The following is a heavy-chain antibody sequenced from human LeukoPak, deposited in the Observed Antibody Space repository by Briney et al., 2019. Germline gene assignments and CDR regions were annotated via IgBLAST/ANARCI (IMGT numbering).Heavy chain of an antibody. CDR3: ARDSYYGSGSYL. CDR1: GFTFSSYS. Sequence: GGSLRLSCAASGFTFSSYSMNWVRQAPGKGLEWVSSMSSSSSYIYYADSVKGRFTISRDNAKNSLYLQMNSLRAEDTAVYYCARDSYYGSGSYLWGQGTLVTVSS. CDR2: MSSSSSYI. D-gene: IGHD3-10*01. V-gene: IGHV3-21*01. J-gene: IGHJ4*02.